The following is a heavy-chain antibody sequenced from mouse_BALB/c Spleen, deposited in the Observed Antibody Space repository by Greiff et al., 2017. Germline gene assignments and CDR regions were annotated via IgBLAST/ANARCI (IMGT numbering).Heavy chain of an antibody. V-gene: IGHV14-1*02. J-gene: IGHJ4*01. CDR3: ASRRDYAMDY. CDR1: GFNIKDYY. Sequence: VQLQESGAELVRPGALVKLSCKASGFNIKDYYMHWVKQRPEPGLEWIGWIDPENGNTIYDPKFQGKASITADTSSNTAYLQLSSLTSEDTAVYYCASRRDYAMDYWGQGTSVTVSS. CDR2: IDPENGNT.